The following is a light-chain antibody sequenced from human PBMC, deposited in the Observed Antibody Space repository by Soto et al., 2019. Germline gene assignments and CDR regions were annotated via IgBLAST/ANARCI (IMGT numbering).Light chain of an antibody. V-gene: IGKV1-5*01. CDR1: QSITIW. CDR3: QHYNSYSWT. J-gene: IGKJ1*01. Sequence: DIQMTQSPSTLSASVGDRVTITCRASQSITIWLAWYQQKPGKAPQLLIFDAYSLESGVPSRFSGSGSGTQFPLTISSLQPDDFATYYCQHYNSYSWTFGQGTKVEI. CDR2: DAY.